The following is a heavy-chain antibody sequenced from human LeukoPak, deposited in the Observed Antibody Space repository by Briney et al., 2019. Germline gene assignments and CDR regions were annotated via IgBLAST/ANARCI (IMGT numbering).Heavy chain of an antibody. CDR2: IYYSGST. J-gene: IGHJ4*02. CDR1: GGSISSYY. Sequence: SETLSLTCTVSGGSISSYYWSWIRQPPGKGLEWIGYIYYSGSTNYNPSLKSRVTMSVDTSKNQFSLKLSSVTAADTAVYYCARTTYSSSWFWFDYWGQGTLVTVSS. CDR3: ARTTYSSSWFWFDY. D-gene: IGHD6-13*01. V-gene: IGHV4-59*12.